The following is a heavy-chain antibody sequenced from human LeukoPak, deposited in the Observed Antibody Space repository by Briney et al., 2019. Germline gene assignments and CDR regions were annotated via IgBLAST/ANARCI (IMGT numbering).Heavy chain of an antibody. CDR2: IYYSGST. V-gene: IGHV4-39*07. D-gene: IGHD3-22*01. CDR1: GGSISSTSYY. J-gene: IGHJ4*02. Sequence: SETLSLTCTVSGGSISSTSYYWGWIRQPPGKGLEWIGSIYYSGSTYYNPSLKSRVTISVDTSKNQFSLKLSSVTAADTAVYYCARDSISLRRYYYDSSGYPFTDYWGQGTLVTVSS. CDR3: ARDSISLRRYYYDSSGYPFTDY.